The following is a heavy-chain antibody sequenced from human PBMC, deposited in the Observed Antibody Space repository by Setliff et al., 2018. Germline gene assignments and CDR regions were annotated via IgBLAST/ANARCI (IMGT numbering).Heavy chain of an antibody. CDR3: ARNRLLIAVDQGFDP. CDR2: IYTSGNT. D-gene: IGHD6-19*01. Sequence: SETLSLTCAVSGYSISSDYYWGWIRQPPGKGLEWIGHIYTSGNTDYSPSLKSRVTISVDTSKNQFSLKLSSVTAADTAVYYCARNRLLIAVDQGFDPWGQGTLVTVSS. V-gene: IGHV4-38-2*01. CDR1: GYSISSDYY. J-gene: IGHJ5*02.